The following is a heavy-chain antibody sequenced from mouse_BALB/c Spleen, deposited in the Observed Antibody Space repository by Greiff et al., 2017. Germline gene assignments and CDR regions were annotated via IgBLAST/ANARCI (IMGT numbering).Heavy chain of an antibody. Sequence: EVKLVESGGGLVKPGGSRKLSCAASGFTFSSFGMHWVRQAPEKGLEWVAYISSGSSTIYYADTVKGRFTISRDNPKNTLFLQMTSLRSEDTAMYYCAREERAWFAYWGQGTLVTVSA. J-gene: IGHJ3*01. CDR3: AREERAWFAY. CDR2: ISSGSSTI. CDR1: GFTFSSFG. V-gene: IGHV5-17*02.